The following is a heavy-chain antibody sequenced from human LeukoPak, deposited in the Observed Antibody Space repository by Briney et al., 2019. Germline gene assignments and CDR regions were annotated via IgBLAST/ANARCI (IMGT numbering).Heavy chain of an antibody. D-gene: IGHD1-14*01. J-gene: IGHJ3*01. CDR2: LSGSGTIM. CDR3: AKEATASYRISAFDV. V-gene: IGHV3-23*01. Sequence: GGSLRLSCVGSGLTFGNYAMSWVRQGPGKGLEWVSSLSGSGTIMNYAASVKGRFTISRDNSKSTLYLQLNNLGDEATALYYCAKEATASYRISAFDVWGHGTMVIVSS. CDR1: GLTFGNYA.